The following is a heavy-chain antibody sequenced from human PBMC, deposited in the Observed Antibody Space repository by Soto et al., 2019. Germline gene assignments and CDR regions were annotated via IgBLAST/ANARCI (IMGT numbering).Heavy chain of an antibody. V-gene: IGHV3-23*01. D-gene: IGHD3-3*02. CDR2: ISGSGGST. J-gene: IGHJ6*02. CDR3: AKHREWASIRPYDYYGMDV. Sequence: EEQLLESGGGLVQPGGSLRLSCAASAFSFNNYAMTWVRQAPGKGLEWVSVISGSGGSTSYGDSVKGRFTISRDNSKNTLYLQMDSLRAEDTAVYYCAKHREWASIRPYDYYGMDVWGQGTTVTVSS. CDR1: AFSFNNYA.